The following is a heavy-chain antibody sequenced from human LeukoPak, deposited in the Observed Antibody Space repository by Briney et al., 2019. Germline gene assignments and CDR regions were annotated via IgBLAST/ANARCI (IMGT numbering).Heavy chain of an antibody. CDR2: ISPGSTRT. V-gene: IGHV3-23*01. CDR1: GFSFNNFA. J-gene: IGHJ4*02. Sequence: GGSLRLSCAASGFSFNNFAMSWVRQAPGKGLEWVSAISPGSTRTYYAASVKGRFTISRDNSMNTLYLHMDSLRAEDTAVYYCAKYALREIFFGDFWGQGTLVGVSS. D-gene: IGHD3-3*01. CDR3: AKYALREIFFGDF.